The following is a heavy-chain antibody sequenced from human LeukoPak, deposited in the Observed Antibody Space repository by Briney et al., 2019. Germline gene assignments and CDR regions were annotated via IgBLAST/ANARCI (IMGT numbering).Heavy chain of an antibody. D-gene: IGHD6-13*01. Sequence: SETLSLTCTVSGGSISIHYWSWIRQPAGKGLEWIGRIYTSGSTNYNPSLKSRVTMSVDTSKNQFSLKLSSVTAADTAVYYCARFSSIAAAFDYWGQGTLVTVSS. J-gene: IGHJ4*02. V-gene: IGHV4-4*07. CDR3: ARFSSIAAAFDY. CDR1: GGSISIHY. CDR2: IYTSGST.